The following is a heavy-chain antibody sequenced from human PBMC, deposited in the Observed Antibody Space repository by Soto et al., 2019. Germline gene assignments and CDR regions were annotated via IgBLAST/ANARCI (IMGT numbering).Heavy chain of an antibody. CDR1: GYSFISYW. CDR3: ARSSSSWYRRTEDYYYYGMDV. D-gene: IGHD6-13*01. Sequence: PGESLKISCKGSGYSFISYWIGWVRQMPGKGLEWMGIIYPGDSDTRYGPSFQGQVTISADKSISTAYLQWSSLKASDTAMYYCARSSSSWYRRTEDYYYYGMDVWGQGTTVTVSS. V-gene: IGHV5-51*01. J-gene: IGHJ6*02. CDR2: IYPGDSDT.